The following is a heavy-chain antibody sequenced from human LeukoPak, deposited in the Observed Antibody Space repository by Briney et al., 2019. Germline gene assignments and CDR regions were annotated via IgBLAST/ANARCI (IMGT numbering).Heavy chain of an antibody. CDR3: ARDGAGGGTSNGFDV. J-gene: IGHJ3*01. CDR1: GGSLSSTTYY. D-gene: IGHD3-16*01. Sequence: PSQTLSLTCTVSGGSLSSTTYYWRWIRQPPGQGLEWIGTIYYSGYTYYSPSLKRRVTISLDRSPRQFSLSLSAVTAADTAVYYCARDGAGGGTSNGFDVWGQGTMVTVSA. V-gene: IGHV4-39*07. CDR2: IYYSGYT.